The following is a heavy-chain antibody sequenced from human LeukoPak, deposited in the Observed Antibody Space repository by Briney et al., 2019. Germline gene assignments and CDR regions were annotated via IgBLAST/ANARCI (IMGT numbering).Heavy chain of an antibody. CDR2: ITYSGST. CDR3: VRHTTSGWYQVVY. D-gene: IGHD6-19*01. J-gene: IGHJ4*02. Sequence: PSETLSLTCTVSGGSISNYFWSWIRQPPGKGLEWIGVITYSGSTDHNPSLKSRVTISVDASKNQFSLKLTSVTAADTAVYYCVRHTTSGWYQVVYWGQGTLVTVSS. V-gene: IGHV4-59*01. CDR1: GGSISNYF.